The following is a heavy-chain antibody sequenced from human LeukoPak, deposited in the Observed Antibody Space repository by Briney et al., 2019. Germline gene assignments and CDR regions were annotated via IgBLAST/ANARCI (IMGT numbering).Heavy chain of an antibody. CDR2: ISPNSGGT. V-gene: IGHV1-2*02. J-gene: IGHJ4*02. Sequence: GASVKVSCKASGYTFIDYYMHWVRQAPGQGLEWIGWISPNSGGTKYVQKFQGRVTMTRDTSITTVYMELSGLSFDDTAIYYCAKDIQSTYWGQGTLVTVSS. CDR1: GYTFIDYY. CDR3: AKDIQSTY. D-gene: IGHD2-15*01.